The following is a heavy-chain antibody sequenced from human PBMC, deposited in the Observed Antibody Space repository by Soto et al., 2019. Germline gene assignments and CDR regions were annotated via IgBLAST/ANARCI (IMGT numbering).Heavy chain of an antibody. CDR1: GFTFSSFW. CDR2: IDSDGNST. CDR3: VRDDVGVGIDY. D-gene: IGHD1-26*01. Sequence: GGSLKLSCAASGFTFSSFWMHWVRQVPGKGLVWVSHIDSDGNSTTYADSVKGRFTISRDNAKNTVYLQMNSLRADDTAVYYCVRDDVGVGIDYWGLGT. V-gene: IGHV3-74*03. J-gene: IGHJ4*02.